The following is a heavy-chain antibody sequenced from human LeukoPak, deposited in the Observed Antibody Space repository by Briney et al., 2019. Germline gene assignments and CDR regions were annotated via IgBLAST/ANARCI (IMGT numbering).Heavy chain of an antibody. D-gene: IGHD3-22*01. CDR3: ARDAYYYDSSGYSPYFDY. Sequence: PSQTLSLTCTVSGDSISSGDYYWSWIRQPPGTGLEWIGYIYYSGSTYYNPSLRSRVTISVDTSKNQFSLKLSSVTAADTAVYYCARDAYYYDSSGYSPYFDYWGQGTLVTVSS. J-gene: IGHJ4*02. V-gene: IGHV4-30-4*08. CDR1: GDSISSGDYY. CDR2: IYYSGST.